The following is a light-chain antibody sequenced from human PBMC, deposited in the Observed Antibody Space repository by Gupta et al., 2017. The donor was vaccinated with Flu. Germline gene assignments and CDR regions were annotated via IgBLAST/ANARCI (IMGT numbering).Light chain of an antibody. V-gene: IGLV2-14*03. CDR1: SSDVGAYNY. CDR2: DVT. J-gene: IGLJ3*02. Sequence: QSALTQPASVSGSPGQSIAISCTGSSSDVGAYNYVSWYQQHPGKAPKLIIYDVTTRPSGVSTRFSGSKSGNTASLTISGLQAEDEADYYCSSYGAVGLFGGGTKVTVL. CDR3: SSYGAVGL.